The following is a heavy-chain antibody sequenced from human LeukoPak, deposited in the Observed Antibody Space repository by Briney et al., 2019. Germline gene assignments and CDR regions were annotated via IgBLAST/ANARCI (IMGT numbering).Heavy chain of an antibody. J-gene: IGHJ4*02. CDR1: GYMFTIYG. D-gene: IGHD3-9*01. CDR3: VRDQYLNVMTGFDD. Sequence: GASVKVSCKASGYMFTIYGISWGRQAPGQGLEWMAWTSVNNGDTKYGQKFQGRVTVTTDTSTSTVYLELRRLRPDDTAVYYCVRDQYLNVMTGFDDWGQGTLVTVSS. CDR2: TSVNNGDT. V-gene: IGHV1-18*01.